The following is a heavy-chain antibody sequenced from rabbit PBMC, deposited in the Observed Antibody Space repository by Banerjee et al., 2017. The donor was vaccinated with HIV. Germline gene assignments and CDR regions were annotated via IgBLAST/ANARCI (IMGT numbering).Heavy chain of an antibody. CDR1: GFSFSSTYY. V-gene: IGHV1S40*01. CDR3: ARSHSDYYYGMDL. CDR2: IYTGSSGVT. D-gene: IGHD2-1*01. J-gene: IGHJ6*01. Sequence: QSLEESGGDLVKPGASLTLTCTASGFSFSSTYYMCWVRQAPGKGLEWIACIYTGSSGVTDYATWAKGRFTISKTSSTTVTLQMTSLTAADTATYFCARSHSDYYYGMDLWGPGTLVTVS.